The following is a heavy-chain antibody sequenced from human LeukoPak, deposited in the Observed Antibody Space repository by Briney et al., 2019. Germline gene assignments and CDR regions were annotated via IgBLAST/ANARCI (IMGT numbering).Heavy chain of an antibody. CDR3: TTEVSN. CDR1: GFTISNAW. V-gene: IGHV3-15*01. CDR2: IKSQTDGGTT. J-gene: IGHJ4*02. D-gene: IGHD6-13*01. Sequence: GASLRLSCAASGFTISNAWMSWVRQAPGKGLEWVGRIKSQTDGGTTDYAAPVNGRFTISRDDSKNTLYLQMNSLKTEDTAVYYCTTEVSNWGQGTLVTVSS.